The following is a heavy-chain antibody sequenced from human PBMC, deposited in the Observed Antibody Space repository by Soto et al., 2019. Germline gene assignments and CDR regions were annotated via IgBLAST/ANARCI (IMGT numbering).Heavy chain of an antibody. CDR3: ARIEASIWFGEFSIGY. V-gene: IGHV1-18*01. D-gene: IGHD3-10*01. CDR2: ISAYNGNT. Sequence: ASVKVSCKASGYTFTSYGISWVRQAPGQGLEWMGWISAYNGNTNYAQKLQGRVTMTTDTSTSTAYMELRSLRSDDTAVYYCARIEASIWFGEFSIGYWGQGTLVTVSS. CDR1: GYTFTSYG. J-gene: IGHJ4*02.